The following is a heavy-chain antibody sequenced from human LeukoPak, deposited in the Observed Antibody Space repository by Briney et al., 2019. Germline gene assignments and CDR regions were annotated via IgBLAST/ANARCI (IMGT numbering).Heavy chain of an antibody. V-gene: IGHV3-21*01. CDR2: ISSSSSYI. D-gene: IGHD2-2*01. CDR1: GFTFSSYS. CDR3: ARDSWGYCSSTSCYVGYYFDY. Sequence: GGSLRLSCAASGFTFSSYSMSWVRQAPGKGLEWVSSISSSSSYIYYADSVKGRLTISRDNAKNSLYLQMNSLRAEDTAVYYCARDSWGYCSSTSCYVGYYFDYWGQGTLVTVSS. J-gene: IGHJ4*02.